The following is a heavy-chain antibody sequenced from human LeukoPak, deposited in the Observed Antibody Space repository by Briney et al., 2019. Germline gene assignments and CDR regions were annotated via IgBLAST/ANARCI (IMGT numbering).Heavy chain of an antibody. J-gene: IGHJ4*02. CDR2: INHSGST. D-gene: IGHD4-23*01. V-gene: IGHV4-34*01. CDR1: GGSFSGYY. CDR3: ARRALSVVTYNY. Sequence: SETLSLTRAVYGGSFSGYYWSWIRQPPGKGLEWIGEINHSGSTNYNPSLKSRVTISVDTSKNQFSLELSSVTAADTAVYYCARRALSVVTYNYWGQGTLVTVSS.